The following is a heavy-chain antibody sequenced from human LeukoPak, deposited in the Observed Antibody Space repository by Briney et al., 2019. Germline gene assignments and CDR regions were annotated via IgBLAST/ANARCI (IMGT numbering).Heavy chain of an antibody. CDR2: ISSSSSYI. D-gene: IGHD2-15*01. J-gene: IGHJ5*02. V-gene: IGHV3-21*01. CDR3: ARDYSRLVEAPNWFDP. Sequence: GGSLRLSCAASGFTFSSYSMNWVRQAPGKGLEWVSSISSSSSYIYYADSVKGRFTISRDNAKNSLYLQMNSLRAEDTAVYYCARDYSRLVEAPNWFDPWGQGTLVTVSS. CDR1: GFTFSSYS.